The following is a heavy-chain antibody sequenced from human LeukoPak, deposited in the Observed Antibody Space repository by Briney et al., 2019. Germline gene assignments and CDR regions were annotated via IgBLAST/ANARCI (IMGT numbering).Heavy chain of an antibody. J-gene: IGHJ4*02. V-gene: IGHV3-21*01. CDR3: ARGSPYFYGTDLDY. CDR1: GFTFSSYG. CDR2: ISSSSSYI. Sequence: PGGSLRLSCAASGFTFSSYGMNWVRQAPGKGLEWVSSISSSSSYIYYADSVKGRFTISRDNAKNSLYLQMNSLRAKDTAVYYCARGSPYFYGTDLDYWGQGTLVTVSS. D-gene: IGHD3-10*01.